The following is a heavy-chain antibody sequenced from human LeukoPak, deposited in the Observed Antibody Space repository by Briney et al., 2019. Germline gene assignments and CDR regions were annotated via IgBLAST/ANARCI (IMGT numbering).Heavy chain of an antibody. CDR2: IKQDGSEK. CDR3: ARDGVAGAIDY. V-gene: IGHV3-7*03. D-gene: IGHD6-19*01. Sequence: GGSLRLSCAASGFTFSSYWMSWVRQAPGKGLERVANIKQDGSEKYYVDSVKGRFTISRDNAKNSLYLQMNSLRAEDTAVYYCARDGVAGAIDYWGQGTLVTVSS. CDR1: GFTFSSYW. J-gene: IGHJ4*02.